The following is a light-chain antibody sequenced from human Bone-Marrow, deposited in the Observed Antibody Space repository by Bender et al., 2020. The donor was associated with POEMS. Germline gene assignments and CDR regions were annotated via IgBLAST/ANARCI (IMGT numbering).Light chain of an antibody. CDR1: SSDVGRYDL. CDR3: CSFRIGSTLL. Sequence: QSALTQPASVSASPGQSITISCTGTSSDVGRYDLVSWYQQHPGKAPKLMIYEGSKRPSGVSNRFSGSKSGNTASLTISGLQAADEADYYCCSFRIGSTLLFGGGTKVTVL. J-gene: IGLJ2*01. CDR2: EGS. V-gene: IGLV2-23*01.